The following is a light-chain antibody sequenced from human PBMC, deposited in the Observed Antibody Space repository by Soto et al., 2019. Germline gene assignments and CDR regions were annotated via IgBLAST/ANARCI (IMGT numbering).Light chain of an antibody. CDR3: SSYTSSRTP. V-gene: IGLV2-14*01. Sequence: QSGLTQPASVSGSPRQSITISRTGTSSDVGGYNYISWYQQHPGKAPKLIIYDVSNRYSAVPNTVSGSKSASTASLTISGLQAEAEADYYSSSYTSSRTPFGTGTKVTVL. CDR2: DVS. CDR1: SSDVGGYNY. J-gene: IGLJ1*01.